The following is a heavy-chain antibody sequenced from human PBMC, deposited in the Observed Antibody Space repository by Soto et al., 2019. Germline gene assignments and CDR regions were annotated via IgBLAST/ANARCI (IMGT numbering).Heavy chain of an antibody. J-gene: IGHJ5*02. CDR3: ARRPFGEYALFNS. Sequence: TSETLSLTCAVSGGSISSDYYYWSWIRQPPGKGLEWIGFIHYSGSTYYNPSLESRVTMSVDTSKKQFSLKLRSVTAEDTAVYYCARRPFGEYALFNSWGQGTLVTVSS. CDR2: IHYSGST. D-gene: IGHD3-10*01. V-gene: IGHV4-30-4*01. CDR1: GGSISSDYYY.